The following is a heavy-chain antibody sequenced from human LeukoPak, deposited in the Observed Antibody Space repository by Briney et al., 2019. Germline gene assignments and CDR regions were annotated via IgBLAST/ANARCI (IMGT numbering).Heavy chain of an antibody. D-gene: IGHD1-14*01. V-gene: IGHV3-21*01. CDR2: ISSSSSYI. Sequence: GGSLRLSCAASGFTFSSYSMNWVRQAPGKGLEWVSSISSSSSYIYYADSVKGRFTISRDNSKNTLYLQMNSLRAEDTAVYYCANKGQRKALDYWGQGTLVTVSS. CDR3: ANKGQRKALDY. CDR1: GFTFSSYS. J-gene: IGHJ4*02.